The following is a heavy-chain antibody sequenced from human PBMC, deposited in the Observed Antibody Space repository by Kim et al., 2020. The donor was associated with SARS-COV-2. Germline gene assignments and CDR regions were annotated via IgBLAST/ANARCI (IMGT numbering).Heavy chain of an antibody. CDR3: ARPNYYDSSGYDY. Sequence: YAQKFQGRVTITADESTSTAYMELSSLRSEDTAVYYCARPNYYDSSGYDYWGQGTLVTVSS. V-gene: IGHV1-69*01. D-gene: IGHD3-22*01. J-gene: IGHJ4*02.